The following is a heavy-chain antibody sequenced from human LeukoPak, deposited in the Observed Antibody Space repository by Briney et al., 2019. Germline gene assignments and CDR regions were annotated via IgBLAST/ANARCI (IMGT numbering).Heavy chain of an antibody. CDR2: IESKTDGGTT. Sequence: PGGSLRLSCAASGFTFSNAWMSWVRQAPGKGLEWVGRIESKTDGGTTDYAAPVKGRFTISRDDSKNTLYLQMNSLKTEDTAVYYCTTDGSGSYYLIDYWGQGTLVTVSS. D-gene: IGHD3-10*01. CDR1: GFTFSNAW. J-gene: IGHJ4*02. V-gene: IGHV3-15*04. CDR3: TTDGSGSYYLIDY.